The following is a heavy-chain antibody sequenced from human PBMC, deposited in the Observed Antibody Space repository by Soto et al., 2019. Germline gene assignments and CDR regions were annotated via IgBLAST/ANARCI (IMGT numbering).Heavy chain of an antibody. CDR3: ARHDGVVLTASFDY. D-gene: IGHD2-21*02. CDR1: GYSFTTYW. CDR2: IYPGDSDI. V-gene: IGHV5-51*01. J-gene: IGHJ4*02. Sequence: LGESLKISCQGSGYSFTTYWIGWVRQMPGKGLEWLGIIYPGDSDIRYSPSFQGQVTISADKSISTTYLQWSSLKASDTAMYYCARHDGVVLTASFDYWGQGTQVTVSS.